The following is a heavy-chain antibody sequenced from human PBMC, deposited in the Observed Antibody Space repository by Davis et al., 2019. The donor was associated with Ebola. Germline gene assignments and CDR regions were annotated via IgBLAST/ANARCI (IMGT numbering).Heavy chain of an antibody. CDR1: GFTFSGSA. CDR3: TSAYGDWDY. Sequence: GESLKISCAASGFTFSGSAMHWVRQASGKGLEWVGRIRSKANSYATAYAASVKGRFTISRDESKNTAYLQMNSLKTEDTAVYYCTSAYGDWDYWGQGTLVTVSS. CDR2: IRSKANSYAT. J-gene: IGHJ4*02. D-gene: IGHD4-17*01. V-gene: IGHV3-73*01.